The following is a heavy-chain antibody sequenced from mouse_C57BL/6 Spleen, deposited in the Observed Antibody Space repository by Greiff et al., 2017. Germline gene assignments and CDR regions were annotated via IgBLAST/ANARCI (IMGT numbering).Heavy chain of an antibody. CDR1: GYTFTSYW. D-gene: IGHD2-3*01. V-gene: IGHV1-55*01. Sequence: VQLQQPGAELVKPGASVKMSCKASGYTFTSYWITWVKQRPGQGLEWIGDFYPGSGSTNYNEKFKSKATLTVDTSSSTANLQLSSLTSEDSAVYYCARPDGYYVDYWGQGTTLTVSS. CDR2: FYPGSGST. CDR3: ARPDGYYVDY. J-gene: IGHJ2*01.